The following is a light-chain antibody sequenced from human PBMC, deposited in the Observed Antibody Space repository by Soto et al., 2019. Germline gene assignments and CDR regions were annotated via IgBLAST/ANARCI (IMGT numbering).Light chain of an antibody. CDR3: QQRSNWPLT. V-gene: IGKV3-11*01. CDR1: QSVSSS. J-gene: IGKJ3*01. Sequence: EVVMTQSPATLSVSPGDTATLSCRASQSVSSSLAWYQQKHGQPPRLLIYDASNRATGIPARFSGSGSGTDVTLTISSLEPEDAEVYDGQQRSNWPLTFGPGTKVDIK. CDR2: DAS.